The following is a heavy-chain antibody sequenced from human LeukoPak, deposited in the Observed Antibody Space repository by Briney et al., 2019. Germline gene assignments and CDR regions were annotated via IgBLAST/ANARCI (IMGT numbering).Heavy chain of an antibody. CDR3: ARSPGSRVVVVAATTTPLDY. Sequence: GGSLRLSCAASGFTFSSYAVHWVRQAPGKGLEYVSAISSNGGSTYYANSVKGRFTISRDNSKNTLYLQMGSLRAEDMAVYYCARSPGSRVVVVAATTTPLDYWGQGTLVTVSS. D-gene: IGHD2-15*01. CDR1: GFTFSSYA. V-gene: IGHV3-64*01. CDR2: ISSNGGST. J-gene: IGHJ4*02.